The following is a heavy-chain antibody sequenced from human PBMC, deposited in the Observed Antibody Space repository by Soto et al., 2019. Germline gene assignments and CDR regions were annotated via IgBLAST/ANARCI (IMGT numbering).Heavy chain of an antibody. D-gene: IGHD6-13*01. CDR1: GGSISSYY. J-gene: IGHJ5*02. Sequence: SETLSLTCTVSGGSISSYYWSWIRQPPGKGLEWIGYIYYSGSTNYNPSLKSRVTISVDTSKNQFSLKLSSVTAADTAVYYRARALGSSWGPGWFDPWGQGTLVTVSS. CDR2: IYYSGST. V-gene: IGHV4-59*01. CDR3: ARALGSSWGPGWFDP.